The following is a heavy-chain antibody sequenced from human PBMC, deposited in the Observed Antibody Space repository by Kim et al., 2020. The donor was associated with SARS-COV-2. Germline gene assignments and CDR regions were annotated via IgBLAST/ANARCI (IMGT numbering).Heavy chain of an antibody. V-gene: IGHV3-23*01. J-gene: IGHJ1*01. CDR1: GFTFSDYA. CDR2: VSRSGDTT. D-gene: IGHD2-21*01. CDR3: AKALSYGDFGH. Sequence: GGSLRLSCVASGFTFSDYARNWVRQAPGKGLEWVSAVSRSGDTTYYADSVRGRFSISRVNSKNILFLQMNNLRADDTAIYYFAKALSYGDFGHWGQGTLVSVSS.